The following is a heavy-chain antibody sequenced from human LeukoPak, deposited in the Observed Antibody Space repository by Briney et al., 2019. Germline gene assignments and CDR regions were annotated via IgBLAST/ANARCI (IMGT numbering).Heavy chain of an antibody. D-gene: IGHD1-26*01. Sequence: GGSLSLFCLVSGFSLTTYVMLCVRQAPGKGLEWVAFIRPNGINTYHADSVEGRFTISRDNSKGTLYLQMNSLRIEDTAVYYCAKDGPREGGLDSWGQGSLVTVSS. CDR3: AKDGPREGGLDS. J-gene: IGHJ5*01. CDR1: GFSLTTYV. CDR2: IRPNGINT. V-gene: IGHV3-30*02.